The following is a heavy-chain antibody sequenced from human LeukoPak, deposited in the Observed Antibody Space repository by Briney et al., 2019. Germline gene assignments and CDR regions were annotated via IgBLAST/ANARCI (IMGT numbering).Heavy chain of an antibody. CDR1: GYTFTGYY. V-gene: IGHV1-2*06. CDR3: ASVVRAYGAPGFDP. J-gene: IGHJ5*02. D-gene: IGHD4-17*01. Sequence: ASVKVSCKASGYTFTGYYMHWVRQAPGQGLEWMGRINPNSGGTNYAQKFQGRVTMTRDTSISTAYMELSRLRSDDTAVYYCASVVRAYGAPGFDPWGQGTLVTVSS. CDR2: INPNSGGT.